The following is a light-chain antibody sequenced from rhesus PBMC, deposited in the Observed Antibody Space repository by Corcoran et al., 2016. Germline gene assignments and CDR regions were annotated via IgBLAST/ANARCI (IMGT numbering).Light chain of an antibody. V-gene: IGKV1-21*01. CDR3: QQYNSAPPT. CDR1: QGISSW. Sequence: DIQMTQSPYSLSASVGDRVTITCRASQGISSWLAWYQQKPGKTPKLLIYKASSLQSGVPSRVSGSGSGIDFTRTLSSLQPEDFATYYCQQYNSAPPTFGGGTKVEIK. CDR2: KAS. J-gene: IGKJ4*01.